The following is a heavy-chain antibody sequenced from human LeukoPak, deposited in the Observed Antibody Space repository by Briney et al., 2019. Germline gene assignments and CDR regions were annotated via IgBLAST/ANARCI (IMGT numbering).Heavy chain of an antibody. CDR3: ARDGGGWFIDY. V-gene: IGHV3-48*01. Sequence: GGSLRLFCAASGFTFSSYSMNWVRQAPGKGLEWVSYIGGSFSDIQYADSVKGRFTISRDNAKNSLYLQMNILRAEDTAVYYCARDGGGWFIDYWGQGTLVTVSA. CDR1: GFTFSSYS. J-gene: IGHJ4*02. D-gene: IGHD6-19*01. CDR2: IGGSFSDI.